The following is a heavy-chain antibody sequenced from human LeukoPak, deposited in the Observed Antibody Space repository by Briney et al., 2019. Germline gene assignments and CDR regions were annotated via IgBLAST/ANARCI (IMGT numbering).Heavy chain of an antibody. CDR2: IYPGDSDT. Sequence: GESLKISCKGSEYRFTSYWIVWVRQMPGKGLEWMGIIYPGDSDTRYSPSFQGQVTISADKSICTAYLQWSSLKAADTGMYYFPRGYCSGGSDYGFDYLLQRTLVTVCS. D-gene: IGHD2-15*01. CDR1: EYRFTSYW. CDR3: PRGYCSGGSDYGFDY. J-gene: IGHJ4*02. V-gene: IGHV5-51*01.